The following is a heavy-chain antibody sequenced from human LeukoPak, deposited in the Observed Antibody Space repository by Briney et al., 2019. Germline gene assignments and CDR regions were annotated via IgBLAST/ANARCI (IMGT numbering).Heavy chain of an antibody. CDR3: ASSIYYYDRSGYLD. D-gene: IGHD3-22*01. CDR2: IYTIGST. J-gene: IGHJ4*02. Sequence: PSETLSLTCTVSGGSISSGSDYWSWSRQPAGKGLEWIGRIYTIGSTNYNPSLNSPVTISLDTPKNQFSLQLTSVTAADTAVYYCASSIYYYDRSGYLDWGQGTLVTVSS. V-gene: IGHV4-61*02. CDR1: GGSISSGSDY.